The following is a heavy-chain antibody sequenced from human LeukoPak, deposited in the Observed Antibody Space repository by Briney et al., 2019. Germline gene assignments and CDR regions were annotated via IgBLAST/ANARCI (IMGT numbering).Heavy chain of an antibody. CDR3: AREVDIVVVTAIHDAFDI. CDR1: GGSISRSTDY. CDR2: INHSGST. D-gene: IGHD2-21*02. J-gene: IGHJ3*02. V-gene: IGHV4-39*07. Sequence: SETLSLTCTVSGGSISRSTDYWGWIRQPPGKGLEWIGEINHSGSTNYNPSLKSRVTISVDTSKNQFSLKLSSVTAADTAVYYCAREVDIVVVTAIHDAFDIWGQGTMVTVSS.